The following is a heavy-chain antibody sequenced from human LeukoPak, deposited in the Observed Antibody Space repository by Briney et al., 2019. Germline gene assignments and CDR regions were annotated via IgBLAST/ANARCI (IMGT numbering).Heavy chain of an antibody. Sequence: GGSLRLSCSASGFTFSSYAMHWVRQAPGKGLEYVSAISSNGGSTYYADSVKGRFTISRDNSKNTLYLQMSSLRAEDTAVYYCVMGLTTVDSQSEYFQHWGQGTLVTVSS. V-gene: IGHV3-64D*06. CDR2: ISSNGGST. CDR3: VMGLTTVDSQSEYFQH. D-gene: IGHD4-17*01. CDR1: GFTFSSYA. J-gene: IGHJ1*01.